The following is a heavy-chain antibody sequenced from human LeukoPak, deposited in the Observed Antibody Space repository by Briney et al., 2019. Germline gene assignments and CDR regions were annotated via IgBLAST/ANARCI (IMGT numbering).Heavy chain of an antibody. CDR3: AKEYSSSGYFDY. Sequence: PGGSLRLSCTGSGFTFSSYEMNWVRQAPGKGLEWVSAISGSGGKTYYTDSVKGRFTITRDNSKNTLYLQMNSLRAEDTAVYYCAKEYSSSGYFDYWGQGTLVTVSS. J-gene: IGHJ4*02. CDR1: GFTFSSYE. V-gene: IGHV3-23*01. CDR2: ISGSGGKT. D-gene: IGHD6-13*01.